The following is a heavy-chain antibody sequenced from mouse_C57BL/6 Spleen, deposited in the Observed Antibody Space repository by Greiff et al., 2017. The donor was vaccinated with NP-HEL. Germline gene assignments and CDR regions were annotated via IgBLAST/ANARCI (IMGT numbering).Heavy chain of an antibody. V-gene: IGHV1-66*01. J-gene: IGHJ4*01. CDR3: ARSPPLYDTNAMDY. Sequence: QVQLQQSGPELVKPGASVKISCKASGYSFTSYYIHWVKQRPGQGLEWIGWIYPGSGNTKYNEKFKGKATLTADTSSSTAYMQLSSLTSEDSAVYYCARSPPLYDTNAMDYWGQGTSVTVSS. D-gene: IGHD2-3*01. CDR1: GYSFTSYY. CDR2: IYPGSGNT.